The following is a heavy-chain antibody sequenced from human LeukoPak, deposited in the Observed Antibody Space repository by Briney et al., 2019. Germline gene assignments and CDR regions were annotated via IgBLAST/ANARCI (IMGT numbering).Heavy chain of an antibody. CDR3: ARDRRTRCDSSGYYSFGY. Sequence: PGGSLRLSCAASGFTVSSNYMSWVRQAPGKGLEWVSVLYSGGSTYYADSVKGRFTISRDDSKNTLYLQMNSLRAEDTAVYYCARDRRTRCDSSGYYSFGYWGQGTLVTVSS. V-gene: IGHV3-53*01. J-gene: IGHJ4*02. D-gene: IGHD3-22*01. CDR2: LYSGGST. CDR1: GFTVSSNY.